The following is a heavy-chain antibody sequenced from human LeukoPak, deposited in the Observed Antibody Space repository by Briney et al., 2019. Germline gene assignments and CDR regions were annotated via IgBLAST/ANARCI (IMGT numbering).Heavy chain of an antibody. D-gene: IGHD3-3*01. J-gene: IGHJ4*02. CDR3: ARPNGAYYVFGGVFSPYYFAY. CDR2: MNPNSGNT. V-gene: IGHV1-8*01. Sequence: ASVKVSCKASGYTFTSYDINWVRQATGQGLEWMGWMNPNSGNTGYAQKFQGRVTMTRNTAISTAYMELSSLRSEDTAVYYCARPNGAYYVFGGVFSPYYFAYGGRGPLAPFS. CDR1: GYTFTSYD.